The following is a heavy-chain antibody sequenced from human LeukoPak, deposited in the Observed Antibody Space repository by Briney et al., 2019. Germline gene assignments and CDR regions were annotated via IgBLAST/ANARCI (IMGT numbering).Heavy chain of an antibody. J-gene: IGHJ4*02. CDR1: GFTFGSYG. Sequence: GGSLRLSCAASGFTFGSYGMHWVRQAPGKGLEWVAVIWYDGSNKYYADSVKGRFTISRDNSKNTLYLQMNSLRAEDTAVYYCARDLTVRSDYFDYGGQDPLVTVSS. CDR3: ARDLTVRSDYFDY. D-gene: IGHD4-17*01. V-gene: IGHV3-33*01. CDR2: IWYDGSNK.